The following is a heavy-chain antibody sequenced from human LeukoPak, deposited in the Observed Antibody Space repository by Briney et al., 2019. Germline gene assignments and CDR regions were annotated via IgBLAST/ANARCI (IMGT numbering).Heavy chain of an antibody. CDR3: ARNYYYDSSGYPLGY. D-gene: IGHD3-22*01. CDR1: GYTFTGYY. Sequence: ASVTVSCKASGYTFTGYYMHWVRQAPGQGLEWMGWINPNSGGTNYAQKFQGRVTMTRDTSISTAYMELSRLRSDDTAVYYCARNYYYDSSGYPLGYWGQGTLVTVSS. J-gene: IGHJ4*02. CDR2: INPNSGGT. V-gene: IGHV1-2*02.